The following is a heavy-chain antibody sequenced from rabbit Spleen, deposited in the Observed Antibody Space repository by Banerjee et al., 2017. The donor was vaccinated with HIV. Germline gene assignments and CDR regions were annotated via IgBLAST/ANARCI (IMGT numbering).Heavy chain of an antibody. CDR1: GFSFSSAYD. V-gene: IGHV1S40*01. J-gene: IGHJ6*01. Sequence: QSLEESGGDLVKPGASLTLTCTASGFSFSSAYDMYWVRQAPGKGLEWIGCIYPGSSGTTYYASWAKGRFTISKTSSTTVTLQMTSLTAADTATYFCARDTSTSFSSYGMDLWGQGTLVTVS. CDR3: ARDTSTSFSSYGMDL. CDR2: IYPGSSGTT. D-gene: IGHD1-1*01.